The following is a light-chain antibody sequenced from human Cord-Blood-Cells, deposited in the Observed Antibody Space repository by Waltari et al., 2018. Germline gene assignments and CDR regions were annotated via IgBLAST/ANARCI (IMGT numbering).Light chain of an antibody. CDR3: CSYAGSYTLV. V-gene: IGLV2-11*01. CDR1: SSDVGGYNY. J-gene: IGLJ2*01. CDR2: DVS. Sequence: QSALTQPRSVSGSPGQSVTISCTGTSSDVGGYNYVPWYQQHPGKAPKLMIYDVSKRPSGVPDRFSGSKSGNTAFLTISGLQAEDEADYYCCSYAGSYTLVFGGGTKLTVL.